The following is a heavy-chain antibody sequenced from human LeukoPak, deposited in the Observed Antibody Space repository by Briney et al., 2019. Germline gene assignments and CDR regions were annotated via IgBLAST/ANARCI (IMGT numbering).Heavy chain of an antibody. V-gene: IGHV3-7*01. J-gene: IGHJ4*02. CDR2: IKPDGNEK. Sequence: GVSLRLSCATSGFTFSSYWMTWVRQAPGQGLEWVADIKPDGNEKNYVDSVKGRFTVSRDNAEHSLFLQMNSLRAEDTAVYYCARVRHYFGSGTSPLAYWGQGTLVIVSS. D-gene: IGHD3-10*01. CDR1: GFTFSSYW. CDR3: ARVRHYFGSGTSPLAY.